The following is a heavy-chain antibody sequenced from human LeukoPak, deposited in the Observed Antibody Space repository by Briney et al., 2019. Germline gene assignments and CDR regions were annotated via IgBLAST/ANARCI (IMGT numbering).Heavy chain of an antibody. CDR1: GFTFSNYI. V-gene: IGHV3-64*01. D-gene: IGHD3-10*01. Sequence: GGSLRLSCAGTGFTFSNYIMHWVRQAPGKGLEYVSTISSDGDSTFYANSVTGRFIISRDNSKNTLYLQMGSLRGDDTAVYYCARDSFYYGSGRPRFAPDFDFWGQGTLVTVSS. J-gene: IGHJ4*02. CDR2: ISSDGDST. CDR3: ARDSFYYGSGRPRFAPDFDF.